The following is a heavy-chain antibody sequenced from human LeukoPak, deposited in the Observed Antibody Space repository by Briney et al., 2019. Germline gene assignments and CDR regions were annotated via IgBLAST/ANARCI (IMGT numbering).Heavy chain of an antibody. CDR3: ALLAVASDFDY. J-gene: IGHJ4*02. V-gene: IGHV3-48*03. D-gene: IGHD6-19*01. Sequence: GGSLRLSCAASGFTFSSYAVSWVRQAPGKGLEWVSNIGSSGTTIYYADSVRGRFSISRDNAKSSLYLQMNSLRVEDTAVYYCALLAVASDFDYWGQGALVTVSS. CDR2: IGSSGTTI. CDR1: GFTFSSYA.